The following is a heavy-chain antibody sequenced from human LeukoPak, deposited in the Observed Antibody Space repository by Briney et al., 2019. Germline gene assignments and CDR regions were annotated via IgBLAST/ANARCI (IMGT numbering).Heavy chain of an antibody. CDR3: ARHSSGCSTDY. CDR1: GFTFSSYS. D-gene: IGHD6-19*01. V-gene: IGHV3-21*01. J-gene: IGHJ4*02. CDR2: ISSSSSYI. Sequence: GGSLRLSCAASGFTFSSYSMNWVRQVPGKGLEWVSSISSSSSYIYYADSVKGRFTISRDNAKNSLYLQMNSLRAEDTAVYYCARHSSGCSTDYWGQGTLVTVSS.